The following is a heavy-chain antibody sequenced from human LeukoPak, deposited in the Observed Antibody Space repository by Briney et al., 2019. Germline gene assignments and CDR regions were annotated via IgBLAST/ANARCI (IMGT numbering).Heavy chain of an antibody. CDR3: AKVGSGYCSSTSCYNYYYYYYMDV. V-gene: IGHV3-21*04. Sequence: GGSLRLSCAASGFTLSSSAMNWVRQAPGKGLEWVSSINNVGSHMYYAGSVKGRFTISRDNTKNSLYLQMNSLRAEDTAVYYCAKVGSGYCSSTSCYNYYYYYYMDVWGKGTTVTVSS. CDR1: GFTLSSSA. J-gene: IGHJ6*03. CDR2: INNVGSHM. D-gene: IGHD2-2*01.